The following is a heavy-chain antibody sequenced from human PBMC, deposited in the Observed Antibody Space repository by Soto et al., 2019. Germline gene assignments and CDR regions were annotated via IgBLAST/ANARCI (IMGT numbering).Heavy chain of an antibody. CDR3: ARGITMIVVVPLLYGMDV. J-gene: IGHJ6*02. CDR1: GFTFSSYS. Sequence: GGSLRLSCAASGFTFSSYSMNWVRQAPGKGLEWVSSISSSSSYIYYADSVKGRFTISRDNAKNSLYLQMNSLRAEDTAVYYCARGITMIVVVPLLYGMDVWDQGTTVTVSS. D-gene: IGHD3-22*01. CDR2: ISSSSSYI. V-gene: IGHV3-21*01.